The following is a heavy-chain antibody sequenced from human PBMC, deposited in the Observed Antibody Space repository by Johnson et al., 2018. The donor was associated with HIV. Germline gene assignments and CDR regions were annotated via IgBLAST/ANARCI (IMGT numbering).Heavy chain of an antibody. CDR2: INWNGGST. J-gene: IGHJ3*02. CDR1: GFTFDDYG. CDR3: ARRFYDSSGAGFDI. D-gene: IGHD3-22*01. V-gene: IGHV3-20*04. Sequence: VQLVESGGGVVRPGRSLRLSCAASGFTFDDYGMTWVRQPPGKGLEWVSGINWNGGSTGYANSVKGRFTISRDNSKNTLYLQMGSLRAEDMAVYYCARRFYDSSGAGFDIWGQGTMVTVSS.